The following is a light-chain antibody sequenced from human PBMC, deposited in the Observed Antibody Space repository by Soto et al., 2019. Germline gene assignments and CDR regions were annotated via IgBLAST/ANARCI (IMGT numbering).Light chain of an antibody. CDR2: GSS. CDR3: QQRSNWHPIT. J-gene: IGKJ5*01. Sequence: EILMTQSPATLAVSPGERATLSCRASQSVSNNLVWYQQKPGQAPRLLMYGSSIRAPGIPARFSGSGSGTEFTLTISSLQYEDFAVYYCQQRSNWHPITFGQGTRLEIK. CDR1: QSVSNN. V-gene: IGKV3-15*01.